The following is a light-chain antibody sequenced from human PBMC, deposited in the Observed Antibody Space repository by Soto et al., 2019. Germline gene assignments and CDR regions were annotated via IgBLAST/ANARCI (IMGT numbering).Light chain of an antibody. CDR3: SSYTSRSPLFYV. CDR1: SSDVGGYNY. CDR2: DVS. Sequence: QSALTQPASVSGSPGQSITISCTGTSSDVGGYNYVSWYQQHPGKAPKLMIYDVSNRPSGVPNRFSGSKSGNTASLTISGLQAEDGAEYYCSSYTSRSPLFYVFGPGTNLTVL. J-gene: IGLJ1*01. V-gene: IGLV2-14*03.